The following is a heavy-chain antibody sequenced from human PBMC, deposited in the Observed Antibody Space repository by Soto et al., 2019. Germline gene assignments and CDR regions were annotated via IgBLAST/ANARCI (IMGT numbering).Heavy chain of an antibody. CDR1: GFSFRSCG. Sequence: PGGSLRLSCAASGFSFRSCGIHWVRQAPGKGLEWVAVISYDGSNKYYADSVKGRFTISRDNSKNTLSLQMYSLRPEDTAIYYCAKDVETGYCSSTSCYPHFYGVDVWGQGTTVTVSS. D-gene: IGHD2-2*01. CDR2: ISYDGSNK. V-gene: IGHV3-30*18. CDR3: AKDVETGYCSSTSCYPHFYGVDV. J-gene: IGHJ6*02.